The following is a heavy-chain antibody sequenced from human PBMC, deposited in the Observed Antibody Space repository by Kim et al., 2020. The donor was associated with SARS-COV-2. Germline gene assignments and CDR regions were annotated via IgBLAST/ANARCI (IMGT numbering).Heavy chain of an antibody. Sequence: KGLEWVSLISGDGDSTFYADSVKGRFTISRDTSKNTVYLQMNSLRTEDSALYYCARGTSPHYYDSSGFHGWFDPWGQGTPVTVSS. CDR2: ISGDGDST. V-gene: IGHV3-43*02. J-gene: IGHJ5*02. D-gene: IGHD3-22*01. CDR3: ARGTSPHYYDSSGFHGWFDP.